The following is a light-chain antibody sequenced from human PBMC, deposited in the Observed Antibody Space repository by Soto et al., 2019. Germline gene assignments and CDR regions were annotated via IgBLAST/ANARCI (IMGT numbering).Light chain of an antibody. CDR2: EAA. J-gene: IGKJ1*01. CDR3: QQYNTYWT. V-gene: IGKV1-5*03. Sequence: DIQMTQSPSTLSASVGDRVTITCRASQNINWYLAWYQQKPGKAPKLLISEAASLPRGVTSRFSGSGSGTEFTLTISSLQPDDFATYYCQQYNTYWTFGQGTKVDIK. CDR1: QNINWY.